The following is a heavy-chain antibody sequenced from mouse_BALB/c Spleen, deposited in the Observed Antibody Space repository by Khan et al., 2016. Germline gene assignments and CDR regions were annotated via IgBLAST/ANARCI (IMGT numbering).Heavy chain of an antibody. CDR2: IAPGSGST. Sequence: DLVKPGASVKLSCKASGYTFTSYWINWIKQRPGQGLEWIGRIAPGSGSTFYNEMFKGKATLTVDTSSSTAYMLLSSLTSEDSAVYFCARWGYGNYLYQAMDYWGQGISVTVSS. D-gene: IGHD2-10*02. CDR3: ARWGYGNYLYQAMDY. J-gene: IGHJ4*01. CDR1: GYTFTSYW. V-gene: IGHV1S41*01.